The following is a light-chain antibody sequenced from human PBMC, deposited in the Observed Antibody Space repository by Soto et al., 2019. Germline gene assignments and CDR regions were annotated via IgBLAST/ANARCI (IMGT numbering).Light chain of an antibody. J-gene: IGKJ4*01. V-gene: IGKV1-16*01. CDR1: QGLSTS. CDR3: HHYTYYPFT. CDR2: DVS. Sequence: DVQMTQSPSSLSASVGNSVSITCRASQGLSTSLAWFQQKPGKPPRFLIYDVSRLQTGVPSRFSGSGSGTHFTLTITNLQPEDFTTYYCHHYTYYPFTFGGGTRL.